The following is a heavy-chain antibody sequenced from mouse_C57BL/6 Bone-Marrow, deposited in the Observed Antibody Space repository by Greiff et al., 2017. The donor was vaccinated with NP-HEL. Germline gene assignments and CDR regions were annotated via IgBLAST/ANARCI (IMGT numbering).Heavy chain of an antibody. CDR3: ARERVLSLDY. V-gene: IGHV1-64*01. Sequence: QVQLQQPGAELVKPGASVKLSCKASGYTFTSYWMHWVKQRPGQGLEWIGMIHPNSGSTNYNEKFKSKATLTVDKSSSTAYMQLSSLTSEDAAVYYCARERVLSLDYWGQGTTLTVSS. CDR2: IHPNSGST. J-gene: IGHJ2*01. CDR1: GYTFTSYW. D-gene: IGHD3-2*02.